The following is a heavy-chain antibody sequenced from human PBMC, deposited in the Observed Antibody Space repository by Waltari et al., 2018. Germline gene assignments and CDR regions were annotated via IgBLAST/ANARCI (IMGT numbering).Heavy chain of an antibody. Sequence: QVQLQESGPGLVKPSETLSLTCAVPGYSISSGYYWSCIRQPPGEGLEWIGCMHHSGTTYYNPSLKSRVTISVDTSKNQFSLKLSSVTAADTAVYYCARRVSTGWQYNYFDYWGQGTPVTVSS. CDR2: MHHSGTT. D-gene: IGHD6-25*01. V-gene: IGHV4-38-2*01. CDR1: GYSISSGYY. CDR3: ARRVSTGWQYNYFDY. J-gene: IGHJ4*02.